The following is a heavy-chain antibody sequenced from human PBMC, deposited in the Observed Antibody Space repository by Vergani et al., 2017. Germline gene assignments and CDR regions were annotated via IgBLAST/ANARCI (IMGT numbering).Heavy chain of an antibody. CDR3: AGGQEYDILTGTYYYGMDF. Sequence: QVQLVQSGAEVKKPGSSVKVSCKASGGTFSSYAISWVRQAPGQGLEWMGGIIPIFGIANYAQKFQCRVSITADKSSSTAYMELSSRRSADTAVYYCAGGQEYDILTGTYYYGMDFWGQGTTVTVSS. CDR2: IIPIFGIA. V-gene: IGHV1-69*17. CDR1: GGTFSSYA. D-gene: IGHD3-9*01. J-gene: IGHJ6*02.